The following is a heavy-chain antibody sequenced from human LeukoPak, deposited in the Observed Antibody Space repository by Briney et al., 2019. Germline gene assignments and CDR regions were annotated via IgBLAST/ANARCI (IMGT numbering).Heavy chain of an antibody. D-gene: IGHD2-21*01. CDR1: GGPFSGYY. CDR3: ARAGRWLLHNWFDP. CDR2: INHSGST. J-gene: IGHJ5*02. Sequence: SETLSLTCAVYGGPFSGYYWSWIRQPPGKGLEWIGEINHSGSTNYNPSLKSRVTISVDTSKNQFSLKLSSVTAADTAVYYCARAGRWLLHNWFDPGGQGTLVTVSS. V-gene: IGHV4-34*01.